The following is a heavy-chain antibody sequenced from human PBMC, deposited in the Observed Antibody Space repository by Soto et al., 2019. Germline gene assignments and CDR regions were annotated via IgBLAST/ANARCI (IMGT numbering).Heavy chain of an antibody. CDR2: ISSSSSTI. J-gene: IGHJ3*02. CDR3: ARDPGYSYGYGVDAFDI. D-gene: IGHD5-18*01. CDR1: GLTFSSYS. V-gene: IGHV3-48*01. Sequence: GGSLRLSCAASGLTFSSYSMNWVRQAPGKGLEWVSYISSSSSTIYYADSVKGRFTISRDNAKNSLYLQMNSLRAEDTAVYYCARDPGYSYGYGVDAFDIWGQGTMVTVSS.